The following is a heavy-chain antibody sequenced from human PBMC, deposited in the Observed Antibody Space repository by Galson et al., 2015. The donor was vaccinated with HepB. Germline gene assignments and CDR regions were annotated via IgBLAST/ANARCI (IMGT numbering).Heavy chain of an antibody. J-gene: IGHJ3*02. CDR1: GFTFSDYN. CDR3: ARDGPSRSVTGRSFDI. CDR2: ISSSGSTI. V-gene: IGHV3-11*01. Sequence: SLRLSCVDSGFTFSDYNMSWIRQAQGKGLEWVSYISSSGSTIYYADSVKGRFTISRDNAKNSLYLQMNSLRAEDTAVYYCARDGPSRSVTGRSFDIWGQGTMVTVSS. D-gene: IGHD2-21*02.